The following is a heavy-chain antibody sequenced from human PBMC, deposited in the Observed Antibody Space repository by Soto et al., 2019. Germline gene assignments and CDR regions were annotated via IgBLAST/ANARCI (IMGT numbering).Heavy chain of an antibody. V-gene: IGHV4-30-2*01. Sequence: QLQQQDSGSGLVKPSQTLSLTCAVSGGSISSGGYSWSWIRQPPGKGLEWIGYIYHSGSTYYNPSLKSRVTISVDRSKNQFSLKLSSVTAADTAVYYCARSSITGTTGFYYFDYWGQGTLVTVSS. D-gene: IGHD1-7*01. CDR1: GGSISSGGYS. CDR3: ARSSITGTTGFYYFDY. J-gene: IGHJ4*02. CDR2: IYHSGST.